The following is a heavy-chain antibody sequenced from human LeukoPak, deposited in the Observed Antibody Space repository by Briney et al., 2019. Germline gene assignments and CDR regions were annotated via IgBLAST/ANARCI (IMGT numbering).Heavy chain of an antibody. V-gene: IGHV3-11*01. CDR3: ARDLAIAVAALGSFGY. D-gene: IGHD6-19*01. Sequence: GGSLRLSCAASGFTFSDYYMSWIRQAPGKGLEWVSYISSSGSTIYYADSVKGRFTISRDNAKNSLYLQMNSLRAEDTAVYYCARDLAIAVAALGSFGYWGQGTLVTVSS. CDR2: ISSSGSTI. J-gene: IGHJ4*02. CDR1: GFTFSDYY.